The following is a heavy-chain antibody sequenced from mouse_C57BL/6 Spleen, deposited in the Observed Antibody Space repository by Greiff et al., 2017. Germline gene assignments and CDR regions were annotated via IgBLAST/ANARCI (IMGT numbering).Heavy chain of an antibody. Sequence: VQLQQSGAELVKPGASVKMSCKASGYTFSSYWITWVKQRPGQGLEWIGDIYPGSGSTNYNEKFKSKATLTVDTSSSTAYMQLSSLTSEDSAVYYCARRDHDGAMDYWGQGTSVTVSS. V-gene: IGHV1-55*01. CDR3: ARRDHDGAMDY. CDR1: GYTFSSYW. D-gene: IGHD2-3*01. CDR2: IYPGSGST. J-gene: IGHJ4*01.